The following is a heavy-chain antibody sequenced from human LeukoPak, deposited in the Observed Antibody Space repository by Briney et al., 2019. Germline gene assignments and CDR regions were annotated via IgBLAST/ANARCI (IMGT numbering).Heavy chain of an antibody. D-gene: IGHD6-6*01. CDR1: GYTFTSYD. J-gene: IGHJ3*02. Sequence: ASVKVSCKASGYTFTSYDINWVRQATGQGLEWMGWMNPNSGNTGYAQKFQGRVTMTRNTSISTAYMELSSLRSEDTAVYYCARAISSSTPDAFDIWGQGTMVTVSS. V-gene: IGHV1-8*01. CDR3: ARAISSSTPDAFDI. CDR2: MNPNSGNT.